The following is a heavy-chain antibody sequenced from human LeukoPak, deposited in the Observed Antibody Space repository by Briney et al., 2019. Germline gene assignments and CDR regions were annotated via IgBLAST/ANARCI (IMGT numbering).Heavy chain of an antibody. CDR3: ARALVVVAATYWYFDL. CDR1: GGSISSSSYC. CDR2: IYSSGST. J-gene: IGHJ2*01. Sequence: SETLSLTCTVSGGSISSSSYCWGWIRQPPGKGLEWIGSIYSSGSTYYNPSLKSRVTISVDTSKNQFSLKLSSVTAADTAVYYCARALVVVAATYWYFDLWGRGTLVTVSS. D-gene: IGHD2-15*01. V-gene: IGHV4-39*07.